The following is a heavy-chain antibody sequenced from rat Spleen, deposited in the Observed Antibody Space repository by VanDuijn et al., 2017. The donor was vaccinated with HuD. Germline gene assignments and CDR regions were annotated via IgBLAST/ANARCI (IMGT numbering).Heavy chain of an antibody. CDR1: GFTSSDYY. V-gene: IGHV5-27*01. CDR3: TTDTFYDGTYYPGGFDY. CDR2: ISVSGDNT. Sequence: EVQLVKSGGGLVQPGRSLKLSCAASGFTSSDYYMAWVRQAPTKGLEWVAYISVSGDNTYYRDSVKGRFTISRDNAKSTLYLQLDSLRSEDTATYYCTTDTFYDGTYYPGGFDYWGQGVMVTVSS. J-gene: IGHJ2*01. D-gene: IGHD1-12*02.